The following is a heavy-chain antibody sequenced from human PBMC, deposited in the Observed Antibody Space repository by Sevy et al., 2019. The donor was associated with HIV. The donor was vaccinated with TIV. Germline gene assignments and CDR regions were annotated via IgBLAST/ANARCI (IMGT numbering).Heavy chain of an antibody. V-gene: IGHV1-18*01. Sequence: ASVKVSCKASGYTFTSYGISWVRQAPGQGLEWMGWISAYNGNTNYAQKLQGRVTMTTDTSTSTAYMERRSLRSDDTAVYYCARDKGAVWVYSSSPQTENAFDIWGQGTMVTVSS. J-gene: IGHJ3*02. CDR2: ISAYNGNT. D-gene: IGHD6-6*01. CDR1: GYTFTSYG. CDR3: ARDKGAVWVYSSSPQTENAFDI.